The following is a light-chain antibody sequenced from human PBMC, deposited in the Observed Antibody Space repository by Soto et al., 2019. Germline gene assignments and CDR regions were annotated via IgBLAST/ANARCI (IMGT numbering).Light chain of an antibody. V-gene: IGKV3-11*01. CDR2: DAS. CDR1: QSVSSY. CDR3: QQRGSWPVT. Sequence: EIVLTQSPAILSMSPGERATLSCRASQSVSSYFAWYQQKPGQAPRLLIYDASNRATGVPARFSGSGTGTDFTLTISSLEPEDFAVYYCQQRGSWPVTFGQGTKVEIK. J-gene: IGKJ1*01.